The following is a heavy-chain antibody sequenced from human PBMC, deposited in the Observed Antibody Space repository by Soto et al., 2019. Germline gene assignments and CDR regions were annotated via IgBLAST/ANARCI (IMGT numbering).Heavy chain of an antibody. J-gene: IGHJ4*02. V-gene: IGHV3-23*01. Sequence: EVQLLESGGGLEQPGGSLRLSCAASGVTVSTNGMTWVRQAPGKGLEWVSTISGGGNTYYADSGKGRFSISRDNSKNTLFLQMSRLRVEDTAIYYCAPGRMTTVRVSFDYWGQGTLVPVSS. CDR2: ISGGGNT. D-gene: IGHD4-4*01. CDR3: APGRMTTVRVSFDY. CDR1: GVTVSTNG.